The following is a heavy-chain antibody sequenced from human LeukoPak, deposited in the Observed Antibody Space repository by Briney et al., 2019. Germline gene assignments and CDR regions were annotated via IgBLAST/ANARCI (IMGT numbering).Heavy chain of an antibody. CDR3: AKDTGYYAMDV. V-gene: IGHV3-9*01. J-gene: IGHJ6*02. CDR2: ISWNSGSI. CDR1: GFSFDDFV. Sequence: GRSLRLSCAASGFSFDDFVMHWVRQAPGKGLEWVSAISWNSGSIDYEDSVMGRFIISRDNAKNSLYLQMNSLRPEDTALYYCAKDTGYYAMDVWGLGTTVTVSS.